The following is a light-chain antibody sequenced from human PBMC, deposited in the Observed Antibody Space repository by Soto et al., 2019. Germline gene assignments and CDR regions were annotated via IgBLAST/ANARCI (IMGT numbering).Light chain of an antibody. V-gene: IGLV2-14*03. J-gene: IGLJ1*01. CDR2: DVS. CDR1: SSDVGGFNY. Sequence: QAGVTQPASGSGSSGQSVTISCTGTSSDVGGFNYVSWYQHHPGKAPKLLIYDVSNRPSGVSNRFSGSKSDNTASLTISGLQPEDEADYYCSSYTTSNTRQIVFGTGTKVTVL. CDR3: SSYTTSNTRQIV.